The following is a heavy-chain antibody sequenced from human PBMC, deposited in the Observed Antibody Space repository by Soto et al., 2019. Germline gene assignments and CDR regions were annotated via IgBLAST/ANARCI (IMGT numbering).Heavy chain of an antibody. CDR2: INHSGST. CDR1: GGSFSGYY. V-gene: IGHV4-34*01. CDR3: ARESSYYYYGMDV. J-gene: IGHJ6*02. Sequence: NPSETLSLTCAVYGGSFSGYYWSWIRQPPGKGLEWIGEINHSGSTNYNPSLKSRVTISVDTSKNQFSLKLSSVTAADTAVYYCARESSYYYYGMDVWGQGTTVTV.